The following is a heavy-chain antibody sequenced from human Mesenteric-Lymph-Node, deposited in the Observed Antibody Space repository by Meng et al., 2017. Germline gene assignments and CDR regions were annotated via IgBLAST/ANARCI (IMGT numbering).Heavy chain of an antibody. J-gene: IGHJ4*02. CDR2: IYYSGST. Sequence: WIRQPPGKGLEWIGSIYYSGSTYYNPSLKSRVTISVDTSKNQFSLKLSSVTAADTAVYYCARDGAEMASGWDQGTLVTVSS. V-gene: IGHV4-39*07. CDR3: ARDGAEMASG. D-gene: IGHD5-24*01.